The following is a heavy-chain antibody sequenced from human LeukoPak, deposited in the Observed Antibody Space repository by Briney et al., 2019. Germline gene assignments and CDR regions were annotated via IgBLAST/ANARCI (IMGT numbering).Heavy chain of an antibody. CDR3: ARDTPDGYNYSFDY. CDR1: VGTFSSYA. CDR2: IIPILGIA. Sequence: ASVKVSCKASVGTFSSYAISWVRQAPGQGLEWMGRIIPILGIANYAQKFQGRVTITADKSTSTAYMELSSLRSEDTAVYYCARDTPDGYNYSFDYWGQGTLVTVSS. V-gene: IGHV1-69*04. J-gene: IGHJ4*02. D-gene: IGHD5-24*01.